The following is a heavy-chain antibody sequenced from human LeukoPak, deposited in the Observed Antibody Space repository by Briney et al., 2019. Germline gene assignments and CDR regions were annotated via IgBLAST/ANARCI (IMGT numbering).Heavy chain of an antibody. J-gene: IGHJ4*02. Sequence: GGSLIPSCAAHGFTFSSYAMSWVRQAPGKGLEWVSSSRGSGGNTYYADSVKGRFTISRDNSKNTLYLQMNSLRAEDTAVYYCAKVHYTYGGIDYWGQGTLVTVSS. D-gene: IGHD5-18*01. V-gene: IGHV3-23*01. CDR3: AKVHYTYGGIDY. CDR1: GFTFSSYA. CDR2: SRGSGGNT.